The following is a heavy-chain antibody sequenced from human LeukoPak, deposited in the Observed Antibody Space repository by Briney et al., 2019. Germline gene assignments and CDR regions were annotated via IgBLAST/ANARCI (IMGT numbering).Heavy chain of an antibody. CDR2: ISAYNGNT. Sequence: ASVKVSCKASGYTFTSYGISWVRQAPGQGLEWMGWISAYNGNTNYAQKLQGRVTMTTDTSTSTAYMELRSLRSDDTAVYYCARVGRGSSSSDRGYYYYYMDVWGKGTTVTVSS. J-gene: IGHJ6*03. CDR3: ARVGRGSSSSDRGYYYYYMDV. CDR1: GYTFTSYG. V-gene: IGHV1-18*01. D-gene: IGHD6-6*01.